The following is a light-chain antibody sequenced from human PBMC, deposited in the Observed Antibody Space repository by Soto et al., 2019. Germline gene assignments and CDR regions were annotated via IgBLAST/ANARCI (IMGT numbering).Light chain of an antibody. V-gene: IGLV2-8*01. CDR2: HVS. CDR1: GTDVGQYNY. CDR3: SSYGGFNNVL. Sequence: QSALTQPPSASGSPGQSVTISCTGAGTDVGQYNYVSWYQKHPGKAPKLLIHHVSRRPSGVPARFSGSKSGNTASLTVSGRQTEDEADYYCSSYGGFNNVLFGGGTKLTVL. J-gene: IGLJ2*01.